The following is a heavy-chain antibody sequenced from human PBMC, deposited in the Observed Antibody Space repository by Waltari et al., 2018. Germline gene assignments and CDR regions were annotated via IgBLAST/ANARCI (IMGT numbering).Heavy chain of an antibody. Sequence: GSTYYNPSLKSRVTISVDTSKNQFSLKLSSVTAADTAVYYCARLIGSGYDHDYWGQGTLVTVSS. V-gene: IGHV4-30-2*04. J-gene: IGHJ4*02. D-gene: IGHD5-12*01. CDR2: GST. CDR3: ARLIGSGYDHDY.